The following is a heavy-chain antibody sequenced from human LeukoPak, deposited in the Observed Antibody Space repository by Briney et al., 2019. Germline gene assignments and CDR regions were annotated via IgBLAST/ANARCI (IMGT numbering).Heavy chain of an antibody. CDR1: GFTVSNNY. V-gene: IGHV3-48*01. Sequence: HPGGSLRLSCAASGFTVSNNYMSWVRQAPGKGLEWVSYVSSSSSTIYYADSVKGRFTISRDNAKNSLYLQMNSLRAEDTAVYYCASSPAPGGFDYWGQGTLVTVSS. CDR2: VSSSSSTI. CDR3: ASSPAPGGFDY. J-gene: IGHJ4*02. D-gene: IGHD3-16*01.